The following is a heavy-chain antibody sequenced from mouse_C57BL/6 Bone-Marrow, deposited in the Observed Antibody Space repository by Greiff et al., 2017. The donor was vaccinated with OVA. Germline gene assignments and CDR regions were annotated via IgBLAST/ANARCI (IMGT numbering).Heavy chain of an antibody. CDR3: ARSAYARGRDY. CDR1: GYTFTGYG. J-gene: IGHJ4*01. D-gene: IGHD1-1*01. CDR2: IYPRSGNT. V-gene: IGHV1-81*01. Sequence: QVQLKESGAELVRPGASVKLSCKASGYTFTGYGISWVKQRPGQGLEWIGEIYPRSGNTYYNEKFKGKATLTADKSSSTAYMELRSLTSEDSAVYFCARSAYARGRDYWGQGTAVTVSA.